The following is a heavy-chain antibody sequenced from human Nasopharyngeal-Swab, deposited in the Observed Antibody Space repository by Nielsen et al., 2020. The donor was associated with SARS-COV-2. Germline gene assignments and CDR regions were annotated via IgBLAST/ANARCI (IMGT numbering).Heavy chain of an antibody. V-gene: IGHV3-23*01. CDR1: GFTFSSYA. CDR2: ISGSGGST. CDR3: AKWNSLTGYSKYYYYGMDV. J-gene: IGHJ6*02. D-gene: IGHD3-9*01. Sequence: GESLKISCAASGFTFSSYAMSWVRQAPGKGLEWVSAISGSGGSTYYADSVKGRFTISRDNSKNTLYLQMNSLRAEDTAVYYCAKWNSLTGYSKYYYYGMDVWGQGTTVTVSS.